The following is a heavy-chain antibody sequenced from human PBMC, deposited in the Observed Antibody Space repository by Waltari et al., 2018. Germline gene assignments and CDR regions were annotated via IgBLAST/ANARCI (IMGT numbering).Heavy chain of an antibody. CDR2: SIPTFATA. CDR3: AREDGSSWYGDYYGMDV. CDR1: GGTFSSYA. J-gene: IGHJ6*02. Sequence: QVQLVQSGAEVKKPGSSVKVSCKASGGTFSSYAISWVRQALGQGLEWMGGSIPTFATANYAQKFQGRVTITADESTSTAYMELSSLRSEDTAVYYCAREDGSSWYGDYYGMDVWGQGTTVTVSS. D-gene: IGHD6-13*01. V-gene: IGHV1-69*01.